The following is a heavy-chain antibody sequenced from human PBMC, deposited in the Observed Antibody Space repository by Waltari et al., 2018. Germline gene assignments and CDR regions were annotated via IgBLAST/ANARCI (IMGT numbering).Heavy chain of an antibody. D-gene: IGHD1-26*01. Sequence: QVQLVQSGAEVKKPGASVKVSCKASGYTFTSYDINWVRQATGQGLEWMGRINPNSGGTNYAQKFQGRVTMTRDTSISTAYMELSRLRSDDTAVYYCARSRLVGAAFYFDYWGQGTLVIVSS. CDR3: ARSRLVGAAFYFDY. CDR1: GYTFTSYD. CDR2: INPNSGGT. J-gene: IGHJ4*02. V-gene: IGHV1-2*06.